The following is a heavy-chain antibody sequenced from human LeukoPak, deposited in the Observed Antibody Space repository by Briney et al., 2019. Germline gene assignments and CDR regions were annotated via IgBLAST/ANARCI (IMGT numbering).Heavy chain of an antibody. J-gene: IGHJ3*02. CDR1: GGSVSSSNYY. V-gene: IGHV4-61*01. D-gene: IGHD6-25*01. CDR3: AGVWAAGDAFDI. CDR2: IYYSGTT. Sequence: SETLSLTCSVSGGSVSSSNYYWSWIRQPPGKALDWVGYIYYSGTTKYNPSLKSRVTISVDTSKNQFSLRLNSVTAADTAVYYCAGVWAAGDAFDIWGQGTVVTVSS.